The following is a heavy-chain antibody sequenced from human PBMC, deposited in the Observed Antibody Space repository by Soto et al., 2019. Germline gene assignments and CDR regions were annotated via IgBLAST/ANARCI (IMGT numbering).Heavy chain of an antibody. V-gene: IGHV3-30-3*01. J-gene: IGHJ4*02. D-gene: IGHD6-19*01. CDR1: TFIFSTYW. Sequence: LRLSCAAPTFIFSTYWMTWVRQAPGKGLEWVAVISYDGSNKYYADSVKGRFTISRDNSKNTLYLQMNSLRAEDTAVYYCASSLVGYSSGWWYFDYRGQGTLVTVPS. CDR3: ASSLVGYSSGWWYFDY. CDR2: ISYDGSNK.